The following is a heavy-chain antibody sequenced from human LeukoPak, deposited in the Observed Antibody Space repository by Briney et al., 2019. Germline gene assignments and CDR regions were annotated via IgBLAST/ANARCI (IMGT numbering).Heavy chain of an antibody. CDR3: ARADTHHIHSSSWHFDY. V-gene: IGHV4-59*08. Sequence: PSETLSLTCTVSGASISSFYWSWIRQPPGKALECIGYFLYTGSTNYNPSLKSRVTISVDTSKKQFSLKLTSVTAADTAVYYCARADTHHIHSSSWHFDYWGQGILVTVSS. CDR2: FLYTGST. CDR1: GASISSFY. J-gene: IGHJ4*02. D-gene: IGHD6-13*01.